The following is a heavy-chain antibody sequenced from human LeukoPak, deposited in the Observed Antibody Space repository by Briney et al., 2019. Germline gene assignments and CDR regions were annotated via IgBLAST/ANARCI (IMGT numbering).Heavy chain of an antibody. CDR1: GYTFTSYG. V-gene: IGHV1-18*01. CDR3: AREGNVLLWFGGLFPLDY. J-gene: IGHJ4*02. CDR2: ISAYNGNT. D-gene: IGHD3-10*01. Sequence: ASVKVSCKASGYTFTSYGISWVRQAPGQGLEWMGWISAYNGNTNYAQKLQGRVTMTTDTSTSTAYMELRSLRSDDTAVYYCAREGNVLLWFGGLFPLDYWGQGTLVTVSS.